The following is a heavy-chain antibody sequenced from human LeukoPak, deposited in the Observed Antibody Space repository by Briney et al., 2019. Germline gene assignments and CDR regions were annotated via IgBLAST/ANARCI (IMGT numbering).Heavy chain of an antibody. J-gene: IGHJ6*02. CDR1: GFTFSSYS. D-gene: IGHD4-17*01. CDR2: ISSSSSYR. V-gene: IGHV3-21*01. CDR3: ARAARYYGQDYYNMDV. Sequence: PGGSLRLSCAASGFTFSSYSMNWVRQAPGKGLEWVASISSSSSYRYYADSVKGRFTVSRDNAKNSLYLQMNSLRAEDTAVYYCARAARYYGQDYYNMDVWGQGTTVTVSS.